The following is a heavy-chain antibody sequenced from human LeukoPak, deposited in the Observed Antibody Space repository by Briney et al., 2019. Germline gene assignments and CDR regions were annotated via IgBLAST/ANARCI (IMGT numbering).Heavy chain of an antibody. J-gene: IGHJ6*03. V-gene: IGHV3-66*01. CDR3: ARESKPNYYDSSGYYPYTDNMDV. D-gene: IGHD3-22*01. CDR1: GFTVSSNY. Sequence: GGSLRLSCAASGFTVSSNYMSWVRQAPGKGLEWVSVIYSGGSTYYADSVKGRFTISRDNSKNTLYLQMNSLRAEDTAVYYCARESKPNYYDSSGYYPYTDNMDVWGKGTTVTISS. CDR2: IYSGGST.